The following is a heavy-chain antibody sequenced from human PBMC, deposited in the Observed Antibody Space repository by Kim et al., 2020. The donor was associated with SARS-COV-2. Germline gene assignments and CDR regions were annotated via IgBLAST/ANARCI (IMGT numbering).Heavy chain of an antibody. V-gene: IGHV4-39*07. CDR1: GGSISSSSYY. Sequence: SETLSLTCTVSGGSISSSSYYWGWIRQPPGKGLEWIGSIYYSGSTYYNPSLKSRVTISVDTSKNQFSLKLSSVTAADTAVYYCARDEGYCSGGSCYSGLIGYWGQGSLVTVSS. J-gene: IGHJ4*02. CDR2: IYYSGST. CDR3: ARDEGYCSGGSCYSGLIGY. D-gene: IGHD2-15*01.